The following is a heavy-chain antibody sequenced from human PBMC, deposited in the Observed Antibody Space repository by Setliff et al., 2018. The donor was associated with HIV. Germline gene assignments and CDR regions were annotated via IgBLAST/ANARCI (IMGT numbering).Heavy chain of an antibody. J-gene: IGHJ4*02. CDR1: GYRFNDFW. CDR3: ARAGLRAPPYYYFDY. CDR2: IYPGDSDT. V-gene: IGHV5-51*01. D-gene: IGHD3-10*01. Sequence: GESLKISCKGSGYRFNDFWIGWVRQMPGKGLEWMGLIYPGDSDTRYSPSFQGQVTISVDKSITTAFLQWSSLKASDTALYFCARAGLRAPPYYYFDYWGQGTLVTVSS.